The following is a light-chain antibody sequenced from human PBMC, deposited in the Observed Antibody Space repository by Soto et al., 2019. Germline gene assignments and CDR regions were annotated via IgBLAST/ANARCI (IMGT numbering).Light chain of an antibody. V-gene: IGKV3-20*01. CDR1: QSVSSSY. J-gene: IGKJ4*01. CDR2: GAS. Sequence: EIVLTQSPGTLSLSPGERATLSCRASQSVSSSYLAWYQQKPGQAPRLLIYGASSRATGIPDRFSGSGSGTDFTLTISRLEPEDFAVYYCRQYGRSLEFAVGGGTKVDIK. CDR3: RQYGRSLEFA.